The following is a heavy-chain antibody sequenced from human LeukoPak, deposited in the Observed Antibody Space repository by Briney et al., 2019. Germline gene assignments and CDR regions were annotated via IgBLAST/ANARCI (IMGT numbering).Heavy chain of an antibody. CDR3: ARVSGPSGDYYYGMDV. V-gene: IGHV1-69*13. CDR2: IIPIFGTA. D-gene: IGHD7-27*01. CDR1: GGTFSSYA. J-gene: IGHJ6*02. Sequence: SVKVSCKASGGTFSSYAISWVRQAPGQGLEWMGGIIPIFGTANYVQKFQGRVTITADESTSTDYMELSSLRSEDTAVYYCARVSGPSGDYYYGMDVWGQGTTVTVSS.